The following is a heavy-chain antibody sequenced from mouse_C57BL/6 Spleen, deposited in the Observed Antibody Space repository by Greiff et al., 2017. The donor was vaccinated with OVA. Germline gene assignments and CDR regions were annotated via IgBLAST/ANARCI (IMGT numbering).Heavy chain of an antibody. J-gene: IGHJ3*01. CDR2: INPGSGGT. CDR1: GYAFTNYL. D-gene: IGHD1-1*01. V-gene: IGHV1-54*01. Sequence: QVQLQQSGAELVRPGTSVKVSCKASGYAFTNYLIEWVQQRPGQGLEWIGVINPGSGGTNYNEKFKGKATLTADKSSSTAYMQLSSLTSEDSAVYFCAREGYYGSSYGAGFAYWGQGTLVTVSA. CDR3: AREGYYGSSYGAGFAY.